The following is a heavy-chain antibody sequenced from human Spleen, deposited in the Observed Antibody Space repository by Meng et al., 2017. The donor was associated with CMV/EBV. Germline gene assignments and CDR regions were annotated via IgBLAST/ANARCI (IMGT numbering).Heavy chain of an antibody. CDR1: GFTFDYYA. V-gene: IGHV3-21*01. D-gene: IGHD4-11*01. Sequence: GESLKISCAAAGFTFDYYALNWVRQALGKGLEWVSCISSSSTYIYYADSLKGRLTISRDNAKNSLYLQINNLRAEDTAVYYCARDGTYSNYGPDYWGQGTLVTVSS. J-gene: IGHJ4*02. CDR2: ISSSSTYI. CDR3: ARDGTYSNYGPDY.